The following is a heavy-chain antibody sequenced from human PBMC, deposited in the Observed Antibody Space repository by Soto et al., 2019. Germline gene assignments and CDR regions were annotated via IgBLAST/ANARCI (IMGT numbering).Heavy chain of an antibody. CDR3: ARSRNGAVPDSINF. J-gene: IGHJ4*02. D-gene: IGHD2-8*01. V-gene: IGHV3-30-3*01. Sequence: GGSLRLSCAASGFSFSRYARHWVRQAPGEGLEWVAVISRDGSSIYYGDSVKGRFTVSRDNSNNTLFLSMTSLRPDDTAVFYCARSRNGAVPDSINFWGQGTLVTVSS. CDR2: ISRDGSSI. CDR1: GFSFSRYA.